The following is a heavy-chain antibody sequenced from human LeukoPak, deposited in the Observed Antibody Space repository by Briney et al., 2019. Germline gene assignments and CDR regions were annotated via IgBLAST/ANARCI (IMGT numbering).Heavy chain of an antibody. CDR1: GGTFSSYA. J-gene: IGHJ5*02. CDR3: AKTTGGLNWFDP. Sequence: GASVKVSCKASGGTFSSYAISWVRQAPGQGLEWMGWIGGYKGNTNYAQKLQGRVTMTTDTSTSTAYMELRSLRSDDTAVYYCAKTTGGLNWFDPWGQGTLVTVSS. CDR2: IGGYKGNT. D-gene: IGHD4-11*01. V-gene: IGHV1-18*01.